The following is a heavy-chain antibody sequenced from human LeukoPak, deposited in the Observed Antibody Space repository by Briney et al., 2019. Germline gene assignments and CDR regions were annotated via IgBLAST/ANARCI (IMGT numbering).Heavy chain of an antibody. CDR3: ARLAIARDCTNGVCYVFDP. CDR1: GGSITRGGYY. CDR2: KVDSGST. Sequence: SESLSLTCTVSGGSITRGGYYWSWIRQHPGKGLEWIGIKVDSGSTYYNPSLKTRVTISVDTSKNQFSLKLSSVTAADTAMYYCARLAIARDCTNGVCYVFDPWGQGTLVTVSS. V-gene: IGHV4-31*03. D-gene: IGHD2-8*01. J-gene: IGHJ5*02.